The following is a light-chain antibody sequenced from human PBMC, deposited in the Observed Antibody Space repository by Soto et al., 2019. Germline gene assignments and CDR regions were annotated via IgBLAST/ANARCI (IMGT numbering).Light chain of an antibody. CDR2: EVS. Sequence: QSALTQPASVSGSPGQSITISCTGTSSDVGGYDYVSWYQLHPGKAPKLMVFEVSNRPSGVSYRFSGSKSGNTASLTISGVQAEDEADYFCSSYSSSTAYLFGTGTKLTVL. CDR3: SSYSSSTAYL. V-gene: IGLV2-14*01. J-gene: IGLJ1*01. CDR1: SSDVGGYDY.